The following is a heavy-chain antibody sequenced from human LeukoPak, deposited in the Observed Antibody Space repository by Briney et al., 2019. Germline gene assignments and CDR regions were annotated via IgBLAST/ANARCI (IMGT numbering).Heavy chain of an antibody. V-gene: IGHV3-23*01. D-gene: IGHD1-14*01. CDR1: GFTFSSYA. Sequence: AGGSLRLSCAPSGFTFSSYAMSWVRQAPGKGLEWVSAIGGSGGSSYYADSVKVRFTISRDNSKNTLYLQMNSLRAEDTAVYYCAKEGAGNRLTDAFDIWGQGTMVTVSS. CDR2: IGGSGGSS. J-gene: IGHJ3*02. CDR3: AKEGAGNRLTDAFDI.